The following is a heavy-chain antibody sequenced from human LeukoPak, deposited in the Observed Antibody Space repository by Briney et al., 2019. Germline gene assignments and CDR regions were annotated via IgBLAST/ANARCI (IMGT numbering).Heavy chain of an antibody. D-gene: IGHD2-2*01. V-gene: IGHV1-8*01. Sequence: ASVKVSCKASGYTFTSYDINRVRQATGQGLEWMGWMNPNSGNTGYAQKFQARVTMTRNTSISTAYMELSSLRSEDTAVYYCARTPVVPAATHRDGMDVWGQGTTVTVSS. J-gene: IGHJ6*02. CDR3: ARTPVVPAATHRDGMDV. CDR2: MNPNSGNT. CDR1: GYTFTSYD.